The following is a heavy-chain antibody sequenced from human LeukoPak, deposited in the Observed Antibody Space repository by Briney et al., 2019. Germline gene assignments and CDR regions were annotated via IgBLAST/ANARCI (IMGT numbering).Heavy chain of an antibody. CDR2: INHSGST. D-gene: IGHD5-18*01. Sequence: PSETLSLTCAVYGGSFSGYYWSWIRQPPGKGLEWIGEINHSGSTNYNPSLKSRVTISVDTSKNQFSLKLSSVTAADTAVYYCARDSCGSLIWGQGTLVTVSS. J-gene: IGHJ4*02. CDR1: GGSFSGYY. CDR3: ARDSCGSLI. V-gene: IGHV4-34*01.